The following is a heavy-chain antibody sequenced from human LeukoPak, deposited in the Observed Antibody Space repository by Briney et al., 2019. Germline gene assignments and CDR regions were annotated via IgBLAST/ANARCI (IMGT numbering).Heavy chain of an antibody. Sequence: ASVKVSCKASGYTFTGYYMHWVRQAPGQGLEWMGWINPNSGGTNYAQKFQGRVTMTRDTSISTAYMELSRLRSDDTAVYYCARDAYYDSSGYLFWGQGTMVTVSS. D-gene: IGHD3-22*01. J-gene: IGHJ3*01. CDR3: ARDAYYDSSGYLF. CDR1: GYTFTGYY. V-gene: IGHV1-2*02. CDR2: INPNSGGT.